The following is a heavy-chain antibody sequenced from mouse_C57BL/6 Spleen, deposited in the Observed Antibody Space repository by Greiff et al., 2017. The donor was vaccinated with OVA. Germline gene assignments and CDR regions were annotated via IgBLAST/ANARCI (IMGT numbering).Heavy chain of an antibody. J-gene: IGHJ2*01. Sequence: QVQLQQSGAELVKPGASVKMSCKASGYTFTSYWITWVKQRPGQGLEWIGDIYPGSGSTNYNEKFKSKATLTVDTSSSTAYMQLSSLTSEDSAVYYCARSSSYYGSSYFDYWGQGTTLTVSS. CDR1: GYTFTSYW. CDR2: IYPGSGST. CDR3: ARSSSYYGSSYFDY. V-gene: IGHV1-55*01. D-gene: IGHD1-1*01.